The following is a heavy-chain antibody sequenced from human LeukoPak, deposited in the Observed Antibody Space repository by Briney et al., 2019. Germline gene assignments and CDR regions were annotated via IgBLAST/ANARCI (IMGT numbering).Heavy chain of an antibody. CDR2: IYYSGST. Sequence: SETLSLTCTVSGGAISSSSYYWGWIRQPPGKGPEWIGSIYYSGSTYYNPSLKSRVTISVDTSKNQFSLKLSSVTAADTAVYYCARHGSLRSPVGYWGQGTLVTVSS. D-gene: IGHD5-12*01. CDR1: GGAISSSSYY. V-gene: IGHV4-39*01. CDR3: ARHGSLRSPVGY. J-gene: IGHJ4*02.